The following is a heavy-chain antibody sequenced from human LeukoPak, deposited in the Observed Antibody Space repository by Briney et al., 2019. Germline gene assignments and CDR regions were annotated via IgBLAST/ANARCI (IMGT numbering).Heavy chain of an antibody. Sequence: SVKVSCKASRYTFTGYYMHWVRQAPGQGLEWMGGIIPIFGTANYAQKFQGRVTITADESTSTAYMELSSLRSEDTAVYYCARALPMVRGVTYNWFDPWGQGTLVTVSS. V-gene: IGHV1-69*13. D-gene: IGHD3-10*01. CDR3: ARALPMVRGVTYNWFDP. CDR2: IIPIFGTA. J-gene: IGHJ5*02. CDR1: RYTFTGYY.